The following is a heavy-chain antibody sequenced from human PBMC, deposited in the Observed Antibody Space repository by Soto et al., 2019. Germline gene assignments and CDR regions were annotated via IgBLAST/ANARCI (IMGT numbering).Heavy chain of an antibody. CDR3: ARSQGSSTSLDIYYYYYYGMDV. J-gene: IGHJ6*02. CDR1: GGTFGSYA. D-gene: IGHD2-2*01. CDR2: IIPIPGTA. V-gene: IGHV1-69*01. Sequence: QVQLVQSGAEVKKPGSSVKVSCKASGGTFGSYAISWVRQAPGQGLEWMGGIIPIPGTANYAQKFQGRVTIAADESTSTAYMELSRLRSEDTAVYYYARSQGSSTSLDIYYYYYYGMDVWGQGTTGTVSS.